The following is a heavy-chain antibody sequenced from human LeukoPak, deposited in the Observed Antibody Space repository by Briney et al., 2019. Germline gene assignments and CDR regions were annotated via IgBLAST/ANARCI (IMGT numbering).Heavy chain of an antibody. CDR1: GFTFSSYG. V-gene: IGHV3-30*02. CDR3: AKDLSFLEWSSDAFDI. CDR2: IRYDGSNK. Sequence: GGSLRLSCAASGFTFSSYGMHWVRQAPGKGLEWVAFIRYDGSNKYYADSVKGRFTISRDNSKNTLYLQMNSLRAEDTAVYYCAKDLSFLEWSSDAFDIWGQGTMVTVSS. J-gene: IGHJ3*02. D-gene: IGHD3-3*01.